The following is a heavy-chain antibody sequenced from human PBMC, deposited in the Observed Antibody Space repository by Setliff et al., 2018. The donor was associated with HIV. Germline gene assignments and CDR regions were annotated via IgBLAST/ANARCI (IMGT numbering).Heavy chain of an antibody. D-gene: IGHD5-12*01. CDR2: INHSGST. Sequence: KSSETLSLTCAVYGGSFSDYSWNWVRQPPGKGLEWIGEINHSGSTNYNPSLKSRVTISADTSKKQFSLNVTSVTAADTAVYYCARRGWNGYTAFDCWGQGTLVTVSS. J-gene: IGHJ4*02. CDR1: GGSFSDYS. CDR3: ARRGWNGYTAFDC. V-gene: IGHV4-34*01.